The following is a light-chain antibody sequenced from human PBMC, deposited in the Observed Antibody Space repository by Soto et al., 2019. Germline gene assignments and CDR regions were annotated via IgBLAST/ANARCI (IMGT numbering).Light chain of an antibody. J-gene: IGKJ1*01. CDR3: QQYGSSPPT. CDR2: GAS. V-gene: IGKV3-20*01. CDR1: QSVSTNY. Sequence: EIVLTQSPGTLSLSPGERPTLSCRASQSVSTNYLAWYQRKPGQAPRLLIYGASSRATDIPNRFSGSGSGTDFTLTITRLKAEDFAVYYCQQYGSSPPTFGQGTKAEIK.